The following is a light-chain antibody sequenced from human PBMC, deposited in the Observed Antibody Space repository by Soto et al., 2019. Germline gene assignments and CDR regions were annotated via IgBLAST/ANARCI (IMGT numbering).Light chain of an antibody. J-gene: IGKJ4*01. CDR2: DAS. V-gene: IGKV3-11*01. Sequence: DIVLTQSPSTLSVSLWERATLSCRASQSVSSYLAWYQQKPGKAPKVLIYDASNRATGVPARFSGSGSGTELTTPISSLEHEDFAASYCQQRSSSPPLTFGGGTKVDIK. CDR3: QQRSSSPPLT. CDR1: QSVSSY.